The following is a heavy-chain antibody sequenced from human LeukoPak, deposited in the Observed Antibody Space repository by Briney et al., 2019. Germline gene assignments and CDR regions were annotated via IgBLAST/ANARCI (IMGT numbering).Heavy chain of an antibody. CDR3: ARERNTMVRGVIIGYYFDY. J-gene: IGHJ4*02. CDR1: GYTFTGYY. V-gene: IGHV1-2*02. Sequence: ASVKVSCKASGYTFTGYYMHWVRQAPGQGLEWMGWINPNSGGTNYAQKFQGRVTMTRDTSISTAYMELSRLRSDDTAVYYCARERNTMVRGVIIGYYFDYWGQGTLVTVSS. CDR2: INPNSGGT. D-gene: IGHD3-10*01.